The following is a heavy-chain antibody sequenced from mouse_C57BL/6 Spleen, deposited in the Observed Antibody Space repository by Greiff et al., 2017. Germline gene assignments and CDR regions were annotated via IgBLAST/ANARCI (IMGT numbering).Heavy chain of an antibody. CDR2: IYPGDGDT. CDR1: GYAFSSYW. V-gene: IGHV1-80*01. J-gene: IGHJ4*01. Sequence: VKLMESGAELVKPGASVKISCKASGYAFSSYWMNWVKQRPGKGLEWIGQIYPGDGDTNYNGKFKGKATLTADKSSSTAYMQLSSLTSEDSAVYFCARSHEADYWGQGTSVTVSS. CDR3: ARSHEADY.